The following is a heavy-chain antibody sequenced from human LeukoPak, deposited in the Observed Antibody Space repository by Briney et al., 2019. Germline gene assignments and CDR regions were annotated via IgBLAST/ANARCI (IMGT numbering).Heavy chain of an antibody. J-gene: IGHJ3*02. D-gene: IGHD1-26*01. V-gene: IGHV3-7*01. Sequence: GGSLRLSCAASGFTFSSYWMSWVRQAPGKGLEWVANIKQDGSEKNYVDSVKGRFTISRDNAKNSLYLQTSSLRAEDTAVYYCARDGGTIVGGAFDIWGQGTMVTVSS. CDR2: IKQDGSEK. CDR3: ARDGGTIVGGAFDI. CDR1: GFTFSSYW.